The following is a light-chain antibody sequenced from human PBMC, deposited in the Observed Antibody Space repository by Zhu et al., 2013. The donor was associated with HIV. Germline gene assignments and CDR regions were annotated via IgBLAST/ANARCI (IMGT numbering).Light chain of an antibody. CDR1: QGISSA. CDR3: QQFNSYPWT. CDR2: DAS. Sequence: AIQLTQSPSSLSASVGDRVTITCRASQGISSALAWYQQKPGKPPKLLIYDASSLESGVPSRFSGSTSGTQFTLSISSLQPEDFATYYCQQFNSYPWTFGQGTKVEIK. V-gene: IGKV1-13*02. J-gene: IGKJ1*01.